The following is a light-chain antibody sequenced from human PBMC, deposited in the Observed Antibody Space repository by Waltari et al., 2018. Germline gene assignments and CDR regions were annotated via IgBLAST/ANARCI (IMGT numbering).Light chain of an antibody. Sequence: DIVMTQSPDSLAVSLGERATINCKSSQSVLYSSNNKNYLAWYQQKPGQPPKLLFYWASIRESGVPDRFSGSGFGTECTLTISSLQAEDVAVYYCEQDYNTPPTFGQGTKVEIK. CDR2: WAS. V-gene: IGKV4-1*01. CDR3: EQDYNTPPT. CDR1: QSVLYSSNNKNY. J-gene: IGKJ1*01.